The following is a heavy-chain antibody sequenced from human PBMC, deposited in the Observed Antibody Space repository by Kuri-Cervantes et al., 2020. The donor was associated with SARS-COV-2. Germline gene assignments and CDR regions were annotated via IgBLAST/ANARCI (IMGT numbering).Heavy chain of an antibody. D-gene: IGHD5-12*01. CDR1: GFTVSSNY. V-gene: IGHV3-53*01. CDR3: ARRESWMGDFDI. CDR2: IYSGGGT. Sequence: GGSLRLSCAASGFTVSSNYMSWVRQAPGKGLEWVSVIYSGGGTYYADSVKGRFTISRDNYKNTLYLQMNSLRAEDTAVYYCARRESWMGDFDIWGQGTMVTVSS. J-gene: IGHJ3*02.